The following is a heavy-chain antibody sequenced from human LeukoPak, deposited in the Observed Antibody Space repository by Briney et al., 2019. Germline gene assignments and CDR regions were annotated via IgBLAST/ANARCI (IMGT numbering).Heavy chain of an antibody. Sequence: GGSLRLSCAASGFTFSNAWMSWVRQAPGKGLEWVGRIKSKTDGGTTDYAAPVKGRFTISRDDSKNTLYLQMNSLRAEDTAVYYCAKDDYYYGMDVWGQGTTVTVSS. V-gene: IGHV3-15*01. CDR1: GFTFSNAW. J-gene: IGHJ6*02. CDR2: IKSKTDGGTT. CDR3: AKDDYYYGMDV.